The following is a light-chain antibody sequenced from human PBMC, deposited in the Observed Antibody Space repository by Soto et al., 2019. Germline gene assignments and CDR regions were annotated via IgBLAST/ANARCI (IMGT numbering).Light chain of an antibody. Sequence: QSALTQPASVSGSPGQSITISCTGTTSDVGGYDYVSWYQQHPGQAPKLLIYEGSNRPSGVSHRFSGSKSGNTAPLRISGLQAEDEADYYCYSFTRGSTLYVCGTGTKVTVL. CDR3: YSFTRGSTLYV. CDR1: TSDVGGYDY. J-gene: IGLJ1*01. V-gene: IGLV2-14*01. CDR2: EGS.